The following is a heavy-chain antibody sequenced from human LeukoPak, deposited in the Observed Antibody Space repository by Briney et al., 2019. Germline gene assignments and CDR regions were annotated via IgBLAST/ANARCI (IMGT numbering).Heavy chain of an antibody. CDR1: GGSISSYY. CDR3: ARDDKDPGDY. Sequence: SETLSLTCTVSGGSISSYYWSWIRQPPGKELEWIGYIYYSGSTNYNPSLKSRVTISVDTSKNQFSLKLSSVTAADTAVYYCARDDKDPGDYWGQGTLVTVSS. D-gene: IGHD3-22*01. J-gene: IGHJ4*02. V-gene: IGHV4-59*12. CDR2: IYYSGST.